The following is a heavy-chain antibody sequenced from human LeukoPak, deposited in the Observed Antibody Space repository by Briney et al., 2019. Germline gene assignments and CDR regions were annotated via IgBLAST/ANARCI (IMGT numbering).Heavy chain of an antibody. J-gene: IGHJ4*02. CDR2: INHSGST. Sequence: PSETLSLTCAVYGGSFSGYYWSWIRQPPGKGLEWIGEINHSGSTNYTPSLKSRVTISVDTSKNQFSLKLSSVPAADTAVYYCARRVVPAAIFFRRGGYFDYWGQGTLVPVSS. CDR3: ARRVVPAAIFFRRGGYFDY. CDR1: GGSFSGYY. V-gene: IGHV4-34*01. D-gene: IGHD2-2*02.